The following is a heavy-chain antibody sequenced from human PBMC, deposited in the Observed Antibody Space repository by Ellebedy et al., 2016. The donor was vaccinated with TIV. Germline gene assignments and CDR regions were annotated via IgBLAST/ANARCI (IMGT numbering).Heavy chain of an antibody. CDR2: IYPGDSET. Sequence: GESLKISCQTSGYNFANYWIGWVRQIPGKGLEWMGIIYPGDSETSYSPSFQGQVTISADNFFSTAYLQWDSLKTSDTAMYYCARRAPGNWNYDSWGQGTLVTVSS. D-gene: IGHD1-7*01. CDR1: GYNFANYW. CDR3: ARRAPGNWNYDS. J-gene: IGHJ5*01. V-gene: IGHV5-51*01.